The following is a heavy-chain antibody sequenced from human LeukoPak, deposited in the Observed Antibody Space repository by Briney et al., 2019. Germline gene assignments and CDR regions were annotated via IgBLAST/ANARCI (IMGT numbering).Heavy chain of an antibody. Sequence: GGSLRLSCAASGLTFNNSAMSWVRQTPGKGLEWVSGISGTGDGTYYADSVKGRFTISRDNSKNTLFLQMNSLRVEDTAVYYCTKDLHPNWFDPWGQGTLVTVSS. D-gene: IGHD4-11*01. J-gene: IGHJ5*02. V-gene: IGHV3-23*01. CDR3: TKDLHPNWFDP. CDR1: GLTFNNSA. CDR2: ISGTGDGT.